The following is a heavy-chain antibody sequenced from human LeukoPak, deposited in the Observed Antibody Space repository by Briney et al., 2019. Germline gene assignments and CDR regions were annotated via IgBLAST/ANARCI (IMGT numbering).Heavy chain of an antibody. J-gene: IGHJ5*02. CDR2: MPYDGSDK. CDR3: AKWDCNTTSCYFDP. V-gene: IGHV3-30*18. Sequence: GGSLRLSCAASGFTFYSYGMHWVRQAPGKGLEWVAVMPYDGSDKYYADSVKGRFTISRDNTKKALYLQMNSLRADDTAVYYCAKWDCNTTSCYFDPWGQGTLVTVSS. CDR1: GFTFYSYG. D-gene: IGHD2-2*01.